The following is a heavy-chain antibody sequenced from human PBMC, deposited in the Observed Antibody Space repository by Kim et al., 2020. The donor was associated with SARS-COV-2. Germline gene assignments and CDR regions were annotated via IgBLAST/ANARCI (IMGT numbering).Heavy chain of an antibody. Sequence: ASVKVSCKASGYTFTGYYMHWVRQAPGQGLEWMGWINPNSGGTNYAQKFQGRVTMTRDTSISTAYMELSRLRSDDTAVYYCASIRPRIAAATNYYGMDVWGQGTTVTVSS. J-gene: IGHJ6*02. CDR3: ASIRPRIAAATNYYGMDV. V-gene: IGHV1-2*02. D-gene: IGHD6-13*01. CDR1: GYTFTGYY. CDR2: INPNSGGT.